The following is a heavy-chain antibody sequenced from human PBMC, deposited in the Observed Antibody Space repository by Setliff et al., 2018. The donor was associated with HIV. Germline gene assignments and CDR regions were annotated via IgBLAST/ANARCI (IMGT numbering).Heavy chain of an antibody. J-gene: IGHJ4*02. CDR3: ARARGTNWPFDY. V-gene: IGHV3-74*01. CDR1: GFTFSTTW. Sequence: GGSLRLSCAASGFTFSTTWMYWVRQAPGKGLVWVSRINTDGSSTTYADSVKGRFTISRDNAKNTLYLQMNSLTAEDTAVYYCARARGTNWPFDYWGQVTLVTVSS. CDR2: INTDGSST. D-gene: IGHD1-1*01.